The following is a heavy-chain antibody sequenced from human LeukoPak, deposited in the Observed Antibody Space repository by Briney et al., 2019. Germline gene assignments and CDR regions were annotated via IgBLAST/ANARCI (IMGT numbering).Heavy chain of an antibody. V-gene: IGHV4-59*01. D-gene: IGHD3-10*01. J-gene: IGHJ5*02. CDR3: ARDQGSGSYIDWFDP. CDR2: IYYSGST. CDR1: GGSISSYY. Sequence: PSETLSLTCTVSGGSISSYYWSWIRQPPGKGLEWIGYIYYSGSTDYNPSLKSRVTISVDTSKNQFSLKLSSVTAADTAVYYCARDQGSGSYIDWFDPWGQGTLVTVSS.